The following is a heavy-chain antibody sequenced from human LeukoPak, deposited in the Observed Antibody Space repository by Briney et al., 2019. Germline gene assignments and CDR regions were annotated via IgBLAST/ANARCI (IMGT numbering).Heavy chain of an antibody. Sequence: PSETLSLTCTVSGGSISSSSYYWGWIRQPPGKGLEWIGSIYYSGSTYYNPSLKSRVTISVGTSKNQFSLKLSSVTAADTAVYYCARRVGAEENFDYWGQGTLVTVSS. CDR2: IYYSGST. CDR1: GGSISSSSYY. D-gene: IGHD1-26*01. V-gene: IGHV4-39*01. J-gene: IGHJ4*02. CDR3: ARRVGAEENFDY.